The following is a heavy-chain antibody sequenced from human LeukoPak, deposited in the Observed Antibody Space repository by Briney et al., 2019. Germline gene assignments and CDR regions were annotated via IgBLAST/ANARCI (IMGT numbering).Heavy chain of an antibody. V-gene: IGHV1-2*02. CDR3: ARRGGVWLDPNFDAFDI. CDR1: GYTFTGYY. J-gene: IGHJ3*02. D-gene: IGHD3-16*01. CDR2: INPHRGDT. Sequence: ASVKVSCKASGYTFTGYYLHWVRQAPGQGLEWMGWINPHRGDTNYAQRFQGRVTMTKDTSISMVFMEVRRVTSDDTAVYYCARRGGVWLDPNFDAFDIWGQGTTVTVSS.